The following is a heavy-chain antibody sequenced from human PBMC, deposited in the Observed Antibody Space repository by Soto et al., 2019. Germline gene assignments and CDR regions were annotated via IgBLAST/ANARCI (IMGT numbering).Heavy chain of an antibody. CDR3: ARDVGSGEPDAFDI. D-gene: IGHD3-10*01. CDR1: GGSISSGGYY. V-gene: IGHV4-31*03. Sequence: QVQLQESGPGLVKPSQTLSLTCTVSGGSISSGGYYWSWIRQHPGKGLEWIGYIYYSGSTYYNPSLKSRVTISVDTSKNQFSLKLSSVTAADTAVYYWARDVGSGEPDAFDIWGQGTMVTVSS. CDR2: IYYSGST. J-gene: IGHJ3*02.